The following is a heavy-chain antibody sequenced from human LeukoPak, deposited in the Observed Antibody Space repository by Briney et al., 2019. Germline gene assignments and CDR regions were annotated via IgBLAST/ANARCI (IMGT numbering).Heavy chain of an antibody. CDR1: GFTFSSYE. Sequence: GGSLRLSCAASGFTFSSYEMSWVRQAPGKGLGWVSYISGSGRTIYYANSVKGRFTISRDNATNSLYLQMNSLRADDTAVYYCARLDASGLDYWGQGTLVTVSS. CDR2: ISGSGRTI. V-gene: IGHV3-48*03. CDR3: ARLDASGLDY. J-gene: IGHJ4*02. D-gene: IGHD6-19*01.